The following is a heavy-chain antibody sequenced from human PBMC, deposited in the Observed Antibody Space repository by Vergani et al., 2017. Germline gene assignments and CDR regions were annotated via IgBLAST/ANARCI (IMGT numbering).Heavy chain of an antibody. Sequence: QVQLVESGGGVVQPGGSLRLSCAASGFTFSSYGMHWVRQAPGKGLEWVAFIRYDGSNKYYADSVKGRFTISRDNSKNTLYLQMNSLRAEDTAVYYCAKGKWWALLTPFDYWGQGTLVTVSS. CDR1: GFTFSSYG. J-gene: IGHJ4*02. V-gene: IGHV3-30*02. CDR3: AKGKWWALLTPFDY. D-gene: IGHD1-26*01. CDR2: IRYDGSNK.